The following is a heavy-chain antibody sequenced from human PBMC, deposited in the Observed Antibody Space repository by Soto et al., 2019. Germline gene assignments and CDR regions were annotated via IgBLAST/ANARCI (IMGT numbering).Heavy chain of an antibody. Sequence: ASVKVSCEACGYTFTSYAMHWVRQAPGQRLEWMGWINAGNGNTKYSQKFQGRVTITRDTSASTAYMELSSLRSEDTAVYYCARGWLFDAFDIWGQGTMVTVS. CDR3: ARGWLFDAFDI. CDR2: INAGNGNT. D-gene: IGHD6-19*01. CDR1: GYTFTSYA. V-gene: IGHV1-3*01. J-gene: IGHJ3*02.